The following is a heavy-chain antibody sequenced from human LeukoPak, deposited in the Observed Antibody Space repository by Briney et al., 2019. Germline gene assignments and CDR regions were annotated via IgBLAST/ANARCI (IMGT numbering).Heavy chain of an antibody. CDR2: ITPILGIA. CDR3: ARDYYDSSGYYSGFDY. D-gene: IGHD3-22*01. Sequence: SVKVSCKASGGTFSSYAISWVRQAPGQGLEWMGRITPILGIANYAQKFQGRVTITADKSTSTAYMELSSLRSEDTAVYYCARDYYDSSGYYSGFDYWGQGTLVTVSS. J-gene: IGHJ4*02. CDR1: GGTFSSYA. V-gene: IGHV1-69*04.